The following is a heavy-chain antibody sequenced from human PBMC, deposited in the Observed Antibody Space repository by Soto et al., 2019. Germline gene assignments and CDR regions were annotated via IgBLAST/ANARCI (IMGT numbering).Heavy chain of an antibody. CDR1: GGTFSSYG. D-gene: IGHD6-6*01. CDR2: IIPIFGTA. CDR3: ARAGNSSAYYFGMDV. Sequence: QVQLVQSGAEVKKPGSSVKVSCKASGGTFSSYGISWVRQAPGQGLEWMGGIIPIFGTANYAQKFQGRVTITADEGNSQANMELSSLRSEDTAVYYCARAGNSSAYYFGMDVWGQGTTVTVSS. J-gene: IGHJ6*02. V-gene: IGHV1-69*12.